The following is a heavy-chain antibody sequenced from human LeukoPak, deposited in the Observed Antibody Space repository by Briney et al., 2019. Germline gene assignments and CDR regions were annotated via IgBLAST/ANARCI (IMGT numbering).Heavy chain of an antibody. CDR3: AKNRWDFAIFPIGGQ. CDR2: INWNGGST. CDR1: GFTFDDYT. Sequence: GGSLRLSCAASGFTFDDYTMSWVRQAPGKGLEWVSGINWNGGSTGYVDSVKGRFTISRDNAKNSLYLQMNSLRAEDTALYYCAKNRWDFAIFPIGGQWGQGTLVTVSS. J-gene: IGHJ4*02. V-gene: IGHV3-20*04. D-gene: IGHD3-16*02.